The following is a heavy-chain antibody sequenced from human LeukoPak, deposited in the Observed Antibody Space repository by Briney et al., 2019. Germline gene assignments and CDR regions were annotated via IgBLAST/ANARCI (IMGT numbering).Heavy chain of an antibody. J-gene: IGHJ3*02. Sequence: ASVKVSCKASVYTFSVYYMHWVRQAPGQGLEWVGWINPDSGGTNYAQKFKGRVTMTRDTSITTAYMELSRLRSDDTAVYYCARDRGYSYGYGREAFDIWGPGTMVTVSS. CDR3: ARDRGYSYGYGREAFDI. CDR2: INPDSGGT. V-gene: IGHV1-2*02. CDR1: VYTFSVYY. D-gene: IGHD5-18*01.